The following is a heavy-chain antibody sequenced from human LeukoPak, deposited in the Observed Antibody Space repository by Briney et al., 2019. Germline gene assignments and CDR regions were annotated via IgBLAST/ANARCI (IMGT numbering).Heavy chain of an antibody. D-gene: IGHD3-16*01. CDR1: GYTFTGYY. CDR2: INPDSGGT. V-gene: IGHV1-2*02. J-gene: IGHJ3*02. CDR3: ARDGLGGSGAFDI. Sequence: ASVKVSCKASGYTFTGYYIHWVRQAPGQGLEWMGWINPDSGGTNYAQKFQGGVTMTRDTSISTAYMEPSRLRSDDTAVYYCARDGLGGSGAFDIWGQGTMVTVS.